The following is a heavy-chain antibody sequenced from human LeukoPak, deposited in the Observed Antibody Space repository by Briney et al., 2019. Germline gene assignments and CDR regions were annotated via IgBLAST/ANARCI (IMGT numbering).Heavy chain of an antibody. CDR1: GYTFTSYG. J-gene: IGHJ3*02. D-gene: IGHD3-10*01. CDR2: ISAYNGNT. Sequence: ASVTVSCKASGYTFTSYGISWVRQAPGQGLEWMGWISAYNGNTNYAQKLQGRVTMTTDTSTSTAYMELRSLRSDDTAVYYCARDRGPHYYGSGRYDAFDIWGQGTMVTVSS. CDR3: ARDRGPHYYGSGRYDAFDI. V-gene: IGHV1-18*01.